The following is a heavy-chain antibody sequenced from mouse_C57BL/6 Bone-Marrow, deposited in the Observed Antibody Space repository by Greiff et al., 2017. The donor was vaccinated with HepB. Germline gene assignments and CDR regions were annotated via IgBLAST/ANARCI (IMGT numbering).Heavy chain of an antibody. CDR1: GFTFSSYT. D-gene: IGHD2-12*01. CDR2: ISGGGGNT. Sequence: EVKLQESGGGLVKPGGSLKLSCAASGFTFSSYTMSWVRQTPEKRLEWVATISGGGGNTYYPDSVKGLFTISRDHAKNTLYLQMSSLRSEDTALYYCAIYYSSMDYWGQGTSVTVSS. J-gene: IGHJ4*01. CDR3: AIYYSSMDY. V-gene: IGHV5-9*01.